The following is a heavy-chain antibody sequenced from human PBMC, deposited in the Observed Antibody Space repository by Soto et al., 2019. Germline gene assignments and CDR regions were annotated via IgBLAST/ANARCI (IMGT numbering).Heavy chain of an antibody. CDR2: IYFSGTT. D-gene: IGHD6-13*01. CDR1: GGSVGSGSYY. J-gene: IGHJ4*02. Sequence: QVQLQESGPGLVKPSETLSLTCSVSGGSVGSGSYYWSWIRQPPGKRLEYIGYIYFSGTTNYNPSLKSQVTISLATSKNQLSLKLNSVTAADTAVYYCARVPYTSTWYASPDYWGQGTLVTVSS. V-gene: IGHV4-61*01. CDR3: ARVPYTSTWYASPDY.